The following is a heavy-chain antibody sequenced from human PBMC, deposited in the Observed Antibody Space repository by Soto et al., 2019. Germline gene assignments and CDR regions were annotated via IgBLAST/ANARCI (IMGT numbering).Heavy chain of an antibody. CDR3: ARGGVRS. V-gene: IGHV3-48*03. Sequence: EVQLVESGGGLVQPGGSLRLSCAASGFSFSSYEMNWVRQAPGKGPVWLAYISSSGSSTYYADSAKGRFTISRDNIKNSLFLQLHSLRVEDTGIYYWARGGVRSWGQGTPVTVSS. J-gene: IGHJ4*02. CDR2: ISSSGSST. CDR1: GFSFSSYE. D-gene: IGHD2-8*01.